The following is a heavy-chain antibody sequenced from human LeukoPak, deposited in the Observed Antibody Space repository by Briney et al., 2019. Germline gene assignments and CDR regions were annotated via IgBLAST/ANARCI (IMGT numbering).Heavy chain of an antibody. Sequence: PSETLSLTCAVSGGSISSSSYCWVWIPQPQGKGLEWIGGIYYSESTYYNPSHKSRATSSEDASKTQYSLKLTPVAAADPAFYYGARQPGALYGMDVWGQGTTVTVSS. D-gene: IGHD1-26*01. V-gene: IGHV4-39*01. CDR2: IYYSEST. J-gene: IGHJ6*02. CDR3: ARQPGALYGMDV. CDR1: GGSISSSSYC.